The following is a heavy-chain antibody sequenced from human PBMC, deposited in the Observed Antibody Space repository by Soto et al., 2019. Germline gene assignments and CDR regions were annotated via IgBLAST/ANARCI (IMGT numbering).Heavy chain of an antibody. CDR2: IYWDDDK. D-gene: IGHD3-16*02. J-gene: IGHJ3*02. CDR3: AHNPLADYVWGSYRPLRAFDI. CDR1: GFSLSTSGVG. V-gene: IGHV2-5*02. Sequence: QITLKESGPTLVKPTQTLTLTCTFSGFSLSTSGVGVGWIRQPPGKALEWLALIYWDDDKRYSPSLKSRLTITKDTSKNQVVLTMTNMDPVDTATYYCAHNPLADYVWGSYRPLRAFDIWGQGTMVTVSS.